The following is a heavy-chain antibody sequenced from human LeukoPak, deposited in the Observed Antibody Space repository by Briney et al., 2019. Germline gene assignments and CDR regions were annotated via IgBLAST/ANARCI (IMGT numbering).Heavy chain of an antibody. J-gene: IGHJ6*03. V-gene: IGHV4-4*07. CDR3: AREIGVPFGVVIIGYMDV. CDR2: IYTSGST. Sequence: SETPSLTCTVSGGSISSYYWSWIRQPAGKGLEWIGRIYTSGSTNYNPSLKSRVTMSVDTSKNQFSLKLSSVTAADTAVYYCAREIGVPFGVVIIGYMDVWGKGTTVTVSS. CDR1: GGSISSYY. D-gene: IGHD3-3*01.